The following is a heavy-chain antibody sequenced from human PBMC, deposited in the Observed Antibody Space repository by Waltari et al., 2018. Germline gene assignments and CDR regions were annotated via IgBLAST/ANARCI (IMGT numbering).Heavy chain of an antibody. CDR2: IWYDGSNK. CDR1: GFTFSSYG. CDR3: ARDHGTVTTPYYYYGMDV. Sequence: QVQLVESGGGVVQPGRSLRLSCAASGFTFSSYGLHWVRQAPGKGLEWVAGIWYDGSNKYYADSVKGRFTISRDNSKNTLYLQMNSLRAEDTAVYYCARDHGTVTTPYYYYGMDVWGQGTTVTVSS. V-gene: IGHV3-33*01. J-gene: IGHJ6*02. D-gene: IGHD4-4*01.